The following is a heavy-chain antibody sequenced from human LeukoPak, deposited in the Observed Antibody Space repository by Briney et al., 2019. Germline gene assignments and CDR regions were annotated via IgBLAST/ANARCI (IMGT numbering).Heavy chain of an antibody. D-gene: IGHD4/OR15-4a*01. CDR2: IILIFGTA. CDR1: GGTFSSYA. J-gene: IGHJ6*03. Sequence: SVKVSCKASGGTFSSYAISWVRQALGQGLEWMGGIILIFGTANYAQKFKGRVTITTDESTSTAYMELSSLRSEDTAVYYCASALFTGCAYWYYYMDDWGKGTTVTVSS. V-gene: IGHV1-69*05. CDR3: ASALFTGCAYWYYYMDD.